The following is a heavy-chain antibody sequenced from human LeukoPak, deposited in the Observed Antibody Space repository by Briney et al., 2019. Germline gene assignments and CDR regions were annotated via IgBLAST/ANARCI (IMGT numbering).Heavy chain of an antibody. CDR3: VRDHYYDSSVAY. V-gene: IGHV4-59*12. J-gene: IGHJ4*02. Sequence: SETLSLTCTVSGGSISSYYWSWIRQPPGKGLEWIGYIYYSGSTNYNPSLKSRVTISVDTSKNQFSLKMSSVTAADTAVYYCVRDHYYDSSVAYWGQGTLVTVSS. D-gene: IGHD3-22*01. CDR2: IYYSGST. CDR1: GGSISSYY.